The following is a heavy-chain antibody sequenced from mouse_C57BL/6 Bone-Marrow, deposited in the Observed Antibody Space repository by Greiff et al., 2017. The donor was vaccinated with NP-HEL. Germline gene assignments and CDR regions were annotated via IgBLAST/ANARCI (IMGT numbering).Heavy chain of an antibody. J-gene: IGHJ2*01. Sequence: QVQLKESGAELARPGASVKLSCKASGYTFTSYGISWVKQRTGQGLEWIGEIYPRSGNTYYNEKFKGKVTLTADKSSSTAYMELRSLTSEDSAVYFCARGYYGSSGYYFDYWGQGTTLTVSS. CDR1: GYTFTSYG. CDR3: ARGYYGSSGYYFDY. V-gene: IGHV1-81*01. CDR2: IYPRSGNT. D-gene: IGHD1-1*01.